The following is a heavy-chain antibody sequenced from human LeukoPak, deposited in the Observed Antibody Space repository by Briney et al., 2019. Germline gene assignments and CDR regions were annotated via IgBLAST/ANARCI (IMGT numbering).Heavy chain of an antibody. CDR2: INPSGGST. Sequence: ASVKVSCKASGYTFTSYHMHWVRQAPGQGLEWMGIINPSGGSTSYAQKFQGRVTMTRGTSTSTVYMELSSLRSEDTAVYYCARGYDSSGYYYIFSYYFDYWGQGTLVTVSS. CDR3: ARGYDSSGYYYIFSYYFDY. D-gene: IGHD3-22*01. J-gene: IGHJ4*02. CDR1: GYTFTSYH. V-gene: IGHV1-46*01.